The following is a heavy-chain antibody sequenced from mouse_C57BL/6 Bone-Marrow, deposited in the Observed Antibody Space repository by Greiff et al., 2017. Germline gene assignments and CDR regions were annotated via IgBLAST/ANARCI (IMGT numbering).Heavy chain of an antibody. CDR1: GFTFSSYA. CDR3: ARDRVITTVVATPAWCAY. V-gene: IGHV5-4*01. Sequence: EVKLQESGGGLVKPGGSLKLSCAASGFTFSSYAMSWVRQTPEKRLEWVATISDGGSYTYYPDNGKGRFTISRDNAKNNLYLQMSHLKSEDTAMYYCARDRVITTVVATPAWCAYWGQGTLVTVAA. J-gene: IGHJ3*01. D-gene: IGHD1-1*01. CDR2: ISDGGSYT.